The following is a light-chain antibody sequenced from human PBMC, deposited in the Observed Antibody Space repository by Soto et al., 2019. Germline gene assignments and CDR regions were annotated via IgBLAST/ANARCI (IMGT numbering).Light chain of an antibody. J-gene: IGLJ2*01. Sequence: QSVLTQPPSASGSPGQSVTISCTGTNSDVGGYNSVSWYQQYPGKAPQVMIYDVSKRPSGVPDRFSGSKSGNTASLTVSGLQDEDEADYYCSSFADRSILVFGGGTKLTVL. CDR1: NSDVGGYNS. CDR3: SSFADRSILV. CDR2: DVS. V-gene: IGLV2-8*01.